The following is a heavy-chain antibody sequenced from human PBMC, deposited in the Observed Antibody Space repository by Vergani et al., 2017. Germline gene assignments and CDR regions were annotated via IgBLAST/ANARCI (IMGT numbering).Heavy chain of an antibody. CDR1: GFTFSSYA. Sequence: DVQLLESGGGLVQPGGSLRLSCAASGFTFSSYAMTWVRQAPGKGLEWVSAISGSGDTTYYADSGKGRFTISRDNSKNTLYLQMNSLRAEDTAVYYCAKGGGFAEYFQHWGQGTLVTVSS. CDR2: ISGSGDTT. D-gene: IGHD3-16*01. J-gene: IGHJ1*01. V-gene: IGHV3-23*01. CDR3: AKGGGFAEYFQH.